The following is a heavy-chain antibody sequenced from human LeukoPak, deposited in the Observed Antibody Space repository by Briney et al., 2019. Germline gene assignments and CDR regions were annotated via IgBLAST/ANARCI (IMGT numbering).Heavy chain of an antibody. CDR2: IYTSGST. J-gene: IGHJ6*02. CDR1: GGSISSYY. CDR3: ARSAAGSIYYYYGMDV. Sequence: SETLSLTCTVSGGSISSYYWSWIRQPAGKGLEWIGRIYTSGSTNYNPSLKSRVTMSVDTSKNQFSPKLSSVTAADTAVYYCARSAAGSIYYYYGMDVWGQGTTVTVSS. D-gene: IGHD6-13*01. V-gene: IGHV4-4*07.